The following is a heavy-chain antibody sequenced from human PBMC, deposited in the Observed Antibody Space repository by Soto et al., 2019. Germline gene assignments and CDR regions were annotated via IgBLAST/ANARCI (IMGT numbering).Heavy chain of an antibody. Sequence: SERLSLTCAVYGESFSGYYWSWIRQPPGKGLEWIGEIHDSGSTNYNPSLKSRPIISVDTSRNQFSLKLSSLTAADTAVYYCARGVRRPRSWYSGYRGQGTLVTVSS. V-gene: IGHV4-34*01. J-gene: IGHJ4*02. CDR2: IHDSGST. D-gene: IGHD6-13*01. CDR1: GESFSGYY. CDR3: ARGVRRPRSWYSGY.